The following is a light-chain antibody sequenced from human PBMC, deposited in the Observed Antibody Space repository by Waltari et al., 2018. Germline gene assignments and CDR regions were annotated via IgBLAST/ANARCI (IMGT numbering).Light chain of an antibody. Sequence: EIQMTQSPSSVSASLGDRVTITCRASQAVSTWLAWYQQKPGNPPNLLIYHASSLQSGVASRCSGGGSGTEFTLTISSLQPEDAATYYCQQGDSVPPTFGQGTKVEIK. J-gene: IGKJ1*01. CDR3: QQGDSVPPT. V-gene: IGKV1-12*01. CDR1: QAVSTW. CDR2: HAS.